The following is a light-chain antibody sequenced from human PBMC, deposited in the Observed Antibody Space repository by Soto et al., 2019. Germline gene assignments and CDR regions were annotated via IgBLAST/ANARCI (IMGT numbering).Light chain of an antibody. CDR2: EVT. Sequence: QSALTQPPSASGSPGQSVTISCTGTSSDVGGYNYVSWYQQYPGKAPKLMIYEVTKRPSGVPDRSSGSKSGNTASLTVSGLQAEDEADYYCSSFAGINHVVFGGGTKLTVL. CDR1: SSDVGGYNY. CDR3: SSFAGINHVV. V-gene: IGLV2-8*01. J-gene: IGLJ2*01.